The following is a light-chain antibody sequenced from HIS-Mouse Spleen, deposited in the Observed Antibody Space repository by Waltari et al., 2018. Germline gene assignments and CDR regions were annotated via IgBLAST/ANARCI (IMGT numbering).Light chain of an antibody. CDR3: QQDYNLPLT. Sequence: PGERVTLSCRASQSVSSSYLTWYQQKPGQAPRLLIYGASNRATSIPARFSGSGSGTDFTLTISSLQPEDFAVYYCQQDYNLPLTFGGGTKVEIK. CDR2: GAS. V-gene: IGKV3D-7*01. CDR1: QSVSSSY. J-gene: IGKJ4*01.